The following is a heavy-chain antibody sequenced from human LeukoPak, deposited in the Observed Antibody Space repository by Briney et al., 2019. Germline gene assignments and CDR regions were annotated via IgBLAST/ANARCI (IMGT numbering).Heavy chain of an antibody. J-gene: IGHJ6*02. CDR3: ARQDGIWSLPMDV. V-gene: IGHV1-69*13. CDR2: IIPIFGTA. Sequence: EASVKVSCKASGGTFSSYAISWVRQAPGQGLEWMGGIIPIFGTANYAQKFQGRVTITADESTSTAYMELSSLRSEDTAVYYCARQDGIWSLPMDVWGQGTTVTVSS. D-gene: IGHD3-3*01. CDR1: GGTFSSYA.